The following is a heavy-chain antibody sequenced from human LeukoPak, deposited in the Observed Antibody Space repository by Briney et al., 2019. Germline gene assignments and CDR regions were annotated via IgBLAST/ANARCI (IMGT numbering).Heavy chain of an antibody. J-gene: IGHJ4*02. D-gene: IGHD2/OR15-2a*01. CDR2: IYHSGST. Sequence: SETLSLTCAVSGGSISSGGYSWSWIRQPPGKGLEWIGYIYHSGSTYYNPSLKSRVTISVDRSKNQFPLKLSSVTAADTALYYCTRENRPFCPFAFWGQGVLVTVSS. V-gene: IGHV4-30-2*01. CDR1: GGSISSGGYS. CDR3: TRENRPFCPFAF.